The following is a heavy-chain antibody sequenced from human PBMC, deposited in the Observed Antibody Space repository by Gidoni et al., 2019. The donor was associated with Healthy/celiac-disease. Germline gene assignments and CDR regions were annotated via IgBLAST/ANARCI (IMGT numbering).Heavy chain of an antibody. Sequence: EVQLVESGGGLVQPGGSLRLSCAASGFTFSSYEMNWVRQAPGKGLEGFSYISSSGSTIYYADSVKGRFTISRDNAKNSLYLQMNSLRAEDTAVYYCATESGYFDYWGQGTLVTVSS. CDR1: GFTFSSYE. CDR3: ATESGYFDY. CDR2: ISSSGSTI. J-gene: IGHJ4*02. V-gene: IGHV3-48*03. D-gene: IGHD1-26*01.